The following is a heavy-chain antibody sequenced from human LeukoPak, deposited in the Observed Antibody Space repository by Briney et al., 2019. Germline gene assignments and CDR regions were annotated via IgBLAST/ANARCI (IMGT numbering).Heavy chain of an antibody. Sequence: GGSLRLSCAASGFTFDDYGMSWVRQAPGKGLEWVAGIHWNGGSTGYVDSVKGRFTISRDNAKNSLILQMNSLTAEGTAVYYCARDESIGSYSWGQGTLVTVSS. CDR1: GFTFDDYG. J-gene: IGHJ4*02. CDR3: ARDESIGSYS. V-gene: IGHV3-20*04. CDR2: IHWNGGST. D-gene: IGHD1-26*01.